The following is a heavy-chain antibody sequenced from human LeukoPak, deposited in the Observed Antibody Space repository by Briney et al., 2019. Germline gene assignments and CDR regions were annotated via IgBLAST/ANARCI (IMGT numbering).Heavy chain of an antibody. Sequence: GGSLRLSCVGSGFTFSTYSMNWVRQAPGKGLEWVSAISGSGGSTYYADSVKGRFTISRDNSKNTLYLQMNSLRAEDTAVYYCAGQYTGYDAFDYWGQGTLVTVSS. CDR3: AGQYTGYDAFDY. J-gene: IGHJ4*02. V-gene: IGHV3-23*01. CDR2: ISGSGGST. CDR1: GFTFSTYS. D-gene: IGHD5-12*01.